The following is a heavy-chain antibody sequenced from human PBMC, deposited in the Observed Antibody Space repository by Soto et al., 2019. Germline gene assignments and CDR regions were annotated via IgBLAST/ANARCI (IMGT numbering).Heavy chain of an antibody. D-gene: IGHD6-19*01. Sequence: SETLSLTCTVSGGSISSSTYYWGWIRQPPGKGLEWIGSIHYSGYTYYSPSLKSRLTMSVDTSKNQLSLKVSSVTAADTAVYYCARRGDSSGWYFFDYWGQGTLVTVSS. CDR2: IHYSGYT. J-gene: IGHJ4*02. V-gene: IGHV4-39*01. CDR3: ARRGDSSGWYFFDY. CDR1: GGSISSSTYY.